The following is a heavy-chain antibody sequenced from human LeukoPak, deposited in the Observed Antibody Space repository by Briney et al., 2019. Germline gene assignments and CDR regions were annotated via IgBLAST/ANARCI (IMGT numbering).Heavy chain of an antibody. CDR2: INHSGST. CDR1: GGSFSGYY. CDR3: ARGRYCSSISCYMAFDY. J-gene: IGHJ4*02. D-gene: IGHD2-2*02. V-gene: IGHV4-34*01. Sequence: SETLSLTCAVYGGSFSGYYWSWIRQPPGKGLEWIGEINHSGSTHYNPSLKSRVTISVDTSKNQFSLKLSSVTAADTAVYYCARGRYCSSISCYMAFDYWGQGTLVTVSS.